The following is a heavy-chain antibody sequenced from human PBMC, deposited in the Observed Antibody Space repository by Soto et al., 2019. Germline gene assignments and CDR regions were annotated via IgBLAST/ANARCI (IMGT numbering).Heavy chain of an antibody. V-gene: IGHV4-31*03. CDR2: IYYSGST. D-gene: IGHD5-12*01. CDR3: AGLPRTDIGAPGGG. J-gene: IGHJ4*02. CDR1: GGSISSGGYY. Sequence: QVQLQESGPGLVKPSQTLSLTCTVSGGSISSGGYYWSWIRQHPGKGLEWIGYIYYSGSTYYNPPLKGRVTISVATAKNHFPLKVGSVPAAETGVYYWAGLPRTDIGAPGGGWGQGTLVTVSS.